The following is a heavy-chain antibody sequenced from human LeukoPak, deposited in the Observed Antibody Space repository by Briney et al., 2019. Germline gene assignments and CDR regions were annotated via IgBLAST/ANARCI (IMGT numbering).Heavy chain of an antibody. Sequence: GGSLTLSCAASGFIFSRDSMNWVRQAPGKGLEWISYISHDSGIRYYADSVRGRFTISRDNAKNSLYLQMNSLRAEDTAVYYCARDGAPDAHCSSSSCAIRWGQGTLVTVSS. J-gene: IGHJ4*02. CDR3: ARDGAPDAHCSSSSCAIR. CDR2: ISHDSGIR. CDR1: GFIFSRDS. D-gene: IGHD2-2*01. V-gene: IGHV3-48*04.